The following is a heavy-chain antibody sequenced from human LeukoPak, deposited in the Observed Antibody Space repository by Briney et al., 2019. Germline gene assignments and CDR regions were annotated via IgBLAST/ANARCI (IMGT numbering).Heavy chain of an antibody. V-gene: IGHV3-9*01. CDR1: GFTFDDYA. D-gene: IGHD6-13*01. CDR2: ISWNSGSI. J-gene: IGHJ4*02. CDR3: AKDSRAAAARIGIIDY. Sequence: GGSLRLSCAASGFTFDDYAMHWVRQAPGKGLEWVSGISWNSGSIGYADSVKGRFTISRDNAKNSLYLQMNSLRAEDTALYYCAKDSRAAAARIGIIDYWGQGTLVTVSS.